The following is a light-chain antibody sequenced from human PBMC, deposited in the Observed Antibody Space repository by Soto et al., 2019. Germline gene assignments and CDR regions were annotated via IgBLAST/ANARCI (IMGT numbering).Light chain of an antibody. Sequence: QSVLTQPASLSGSPGQSITISCTGTSSDVGGYTYVSWYQQHPGKAPKLMIFEVSNRPSGVSHRFSGSRSGNTASLTISGLQAEDEADYYCSSYTTSSALVFGTGTKVTVL. CDR1: SSDVGGYTY. CDR2: EVS. J-gene: IGLJ1*01. CDR3: SSYTTSSALV. V-gene: IGLV2-14*01.